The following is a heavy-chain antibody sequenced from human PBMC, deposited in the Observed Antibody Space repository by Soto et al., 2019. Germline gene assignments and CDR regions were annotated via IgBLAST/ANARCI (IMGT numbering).Heavy chain of an antibody. Sequence: LVQSGAEAKKPGTSVKVSCKASGYTFSTSTISWVRQAPGQGLEWLGWIKAYSGNTNYAPKLQDRVTMTTDTSTSTAYLELRSLTNDDTAMYYCAIANYGDDDYWGQGTLVTVSS. D-gene: IGHD4-17*01. CDR1: GYTFSTST. CDR3: AIANYGDDDY. V-gene: IGHV1-18*04. CDR2: IKAYSGNT. J-gene: IGHJ4*02.